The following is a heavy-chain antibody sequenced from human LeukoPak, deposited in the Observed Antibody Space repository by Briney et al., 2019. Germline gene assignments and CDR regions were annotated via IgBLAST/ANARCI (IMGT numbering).Heavy chain of an antibody. CDR2: VSSGSSTI. D-gene: IGHD6-6*01. V-gene: IGHV3-48*04. J-gene: IGHJ6*04. CDR1: GLTFSSYS. CDR3: ASSSSSRGRDV. Sequence: GGSLRLPCAATGLTFSSYSMNWVRQAPGKGLEWVSYVSSGSSTILYADSVKGRFTISRDNAKNSLYLQMNSLRAEDTAVHYCASSSSSRGRDVWGKGTTVTVAS.